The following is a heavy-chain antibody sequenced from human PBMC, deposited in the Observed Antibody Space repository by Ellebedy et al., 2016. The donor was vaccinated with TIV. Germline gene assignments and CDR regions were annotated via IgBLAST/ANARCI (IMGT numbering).Heavy chain of an antibody. CDR3: ARVLLFYDFWSGYYKGAGDYYYGMDV. Sequence: MPSETLSLTCTVSGGSISSYYWSWIRQPPGKGLEWIGYIYYSGSTKYNPSLKSRVTITVDTSKNQFYLKLSSATAADTAVYYCARVLLFYDFWSGYYKGAGDYYYGMDVWGQGTTVTVSS. D-gene: IGHD3-3*01. CDR2: IYYSGST. J-gene: IGHJ6*02. CDR1: GGSISSYY. V-gene: IGHV4-59*01.